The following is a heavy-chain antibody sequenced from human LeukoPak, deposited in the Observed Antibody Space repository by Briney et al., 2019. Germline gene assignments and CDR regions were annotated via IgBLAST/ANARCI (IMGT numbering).Heavy chain of an antibody. CDR2: IKQDGSEK. D-gene: IGHD3-10*01. J-gene: IGHJ4*02. CDR1: GFTFSSYW. CDR3: ARGLSGYYYGSGSYYHFDY. V-gene: IGHV3-7*03. Sequence: GGSLRLSCAASGFTFSSYWMSWVRQAPGKGLEWVANIKQDGSEKYYVDSVKGRFTISRDNAKNSLYLLMNSLRAEDTAVYYCARGLSGYYYGSGSYYHFDYWGQGTLVAVS.